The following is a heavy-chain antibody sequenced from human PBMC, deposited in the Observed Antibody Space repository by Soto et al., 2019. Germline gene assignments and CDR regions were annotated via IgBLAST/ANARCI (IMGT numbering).Heavy chain of an antibody. CDR1: GGSISSGGYS. CDR2: IYHSGST. CDR3: ARGGKYYYDSSGYPPGYGMDV. Sequence: PSETLSLTCAVSGGSISSGGYSWSWIRQPPGKGLEWIGYIYHSGSTYYNPSLKSRVTISVDRSKNQSSLKLSSVTAADTAVYYCARGGKYYYDSSGYPPGYGMDVWGQGTTVTVSS. D-gene: IGHD3-22*01. V-gene: IGHV4-30-2*01. J-gene: IGHJ6*02.